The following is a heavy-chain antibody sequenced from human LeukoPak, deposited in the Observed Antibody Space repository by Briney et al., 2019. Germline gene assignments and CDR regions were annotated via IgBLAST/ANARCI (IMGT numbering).Heavy chain of an antibody. CDR1: SGSINNYY. D-gene: IGHD2-8*01. CDR3: AKVSVHGYSDY. CDR2: IFYTGTT. Sequence: SETLSLTCTVSSGSINNYYWTWIRQPPGKGLEWIGYIFYTGTTKYNPSLKSRVTISVHTSENQFSLRLTSVTAADTAVYYCAKVSVHGYSDYWGQGILVTVSS. V-gene: IGHV4-59*01. J-gene: IGHJ4*02.